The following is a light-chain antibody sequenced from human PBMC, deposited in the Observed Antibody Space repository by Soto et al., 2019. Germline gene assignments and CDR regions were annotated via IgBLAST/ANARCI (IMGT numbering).Light chain of an antibody. CDR1: QSVGTF. V-gene: IGKV3-11*01. CDR2: DAS. Sequence: EILLTQSPSTLSFSPGERTALSCRVSQSVGTFFAWYQQKPGQAPRLLIYDASTRATGIPARFSGSGSGTDFTLTISSLESEDFALYYCQQCYNWPQWTFGQGTKVDIK. J-gene: IGKJ1*01. CDR3: QQCYNWPQWT.